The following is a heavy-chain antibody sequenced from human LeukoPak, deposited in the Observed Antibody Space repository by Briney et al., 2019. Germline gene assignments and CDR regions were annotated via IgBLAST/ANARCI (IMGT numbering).Heavy chain of an antibody. CDR1: GFTFSNYE. D-gene: IGHD2-15*01. CDR2: ISSSGSTT. J-gene: IGHJ4*02. Sequence: PGGSLRLSCAASGFTFSNYEMNWVRQAPGKGLEWVSYISSSGSTTYYADSVKGRFTISRDNAKNSLYLQMNSLRAEDTAVYYCARGYCSGGSCYFDYWGQGTLVTVFS. V-gene: IGHV3-48*03. CDR3: ARGYCSGGSCYFDY.